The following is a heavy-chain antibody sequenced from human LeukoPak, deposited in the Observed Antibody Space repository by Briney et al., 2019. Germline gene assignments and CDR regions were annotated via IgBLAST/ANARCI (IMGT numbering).Heavy chain of an antibody. Sequence: GASVKVSCKASGYTFTSYGISWVRQAPGQGLEWMGWISAYNGNTNYAQKLQGRVTMTTDTSTSTAYMELRSLRSDDTAVYYCARSGDSTFWYVDYYYYYMDVWGKGTTVTVSS. V-gene: IGHV1-18*01. CDR1: GYTFTSYG. CDR2: ISAYNGNT. J-gene: IGHJ6*03. CDR3: ARSGDSTFWYVDYYYYYMDV. D-gene: IGHD4-17*01.